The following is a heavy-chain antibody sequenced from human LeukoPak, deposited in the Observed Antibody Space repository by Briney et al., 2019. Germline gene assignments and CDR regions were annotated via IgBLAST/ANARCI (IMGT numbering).Heavy chain of an antibody. Sequence: SETLSLTCTVSGGSISNYYWSWIRQPPGKGLEWIGYIYYSGSTNYNPSLKSRVTISVDTSKNQFSLKLSSVTAADTAVYYCARGRYDFWSGYLRFDPWGQGTLVTVSS. CDR3: ARGRYDFWSGYLRFDP. CDR1: GGSISNYY. D-gene: IGHD3-3*01. CDR2: IYYSGST. V-gene: IGHV4-59*01. J-gene: IGHJ5*02.